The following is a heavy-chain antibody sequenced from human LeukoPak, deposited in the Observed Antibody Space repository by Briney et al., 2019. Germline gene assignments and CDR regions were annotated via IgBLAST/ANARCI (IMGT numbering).Heavy chain of an antibody. J-gene: IGHJ3*02. Sequence: GGSLRLSCAASGLTFRTYATSWVRQAPGKGLEWVSLIYSDGRTYYADSVKGRCTISRDNSKNTLYLQMNSLRVEDTAVYYCARGLFLSGYLDAFDIWGQGTVVTVSS. CDR3: ARGLFLSGYLDAFDI. CDR1: GLTFRTYA. V-gene: IGHV3-53*01. D-gene: IGHD3-22*01. CDR2: IYSDGRT.